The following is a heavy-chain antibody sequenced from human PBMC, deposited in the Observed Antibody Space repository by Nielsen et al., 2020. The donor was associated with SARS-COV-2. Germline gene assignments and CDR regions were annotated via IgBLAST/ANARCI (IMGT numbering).Heavy chain of an antibody. D-gene: IGHD6-25*01. CDR1: GFTFDDYA. V-gene: IGHV3-9*01. J-gene: IGHJ3*02. Sequence: SLKISCAASGFTFDDYAMHWVRQAPGKGLEWVSGISWNSGSIGYADSVKGRFTISRDNAKNSPYLQMNSLRAEDTALYYCAKPGSDAFDIWGQGTMVTVSS. CDR3: AKPGSDAFDI. CDR2: ISWNSGSI.